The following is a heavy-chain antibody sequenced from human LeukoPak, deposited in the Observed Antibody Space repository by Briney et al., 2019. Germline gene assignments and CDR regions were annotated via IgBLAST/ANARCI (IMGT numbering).Heavy chain of an antibody. Sequence: PSETLYLTCAVYGGSFSGYYWSWIWQPAGKGLEWIGRIYTSGSTNYNPSLKSRVTISVDTSKNQFSLKLSSVTAADTAVYYCARGSYDFWSGYYDYWGQGTLVTVSS. CDR2: IYTSGST. CDR3: ARGSYDFWSGYYDY. D-gene: IGHD3-3*01. CDR1: GGSFSGYY. J-gene: IGHJ4*02. V-gene: IGHV4-59*10.